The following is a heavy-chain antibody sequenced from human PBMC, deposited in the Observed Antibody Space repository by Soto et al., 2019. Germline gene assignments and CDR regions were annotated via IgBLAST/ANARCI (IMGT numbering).Heavy chain of an antibody. CDR2: ISYDGSNK. CDR1: GFTFSSYG. J-gene: IGHJ4*02. V-gene: IGHV3-30*03. CDR3: ATGRRLTVGRGQGGG. Sequence: QVQLVESGGGVVQPGRSLRLSCAASGFTFSSYGMHWVRQAPGKGLEWVAVISYDGSNKYYADSVKGRFTISRDNSKNRLYLQVNSRRAEDTGVYYGATGRRLTVGRGQGGGWGQGTLVTVSS. D-gene: IGHD3-10*01.